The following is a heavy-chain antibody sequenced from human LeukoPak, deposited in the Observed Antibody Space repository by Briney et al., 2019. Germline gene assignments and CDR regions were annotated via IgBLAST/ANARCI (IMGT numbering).Heavy chain of an antibody. J-gene: IGHJ4*02. V-gene: IGHV3-7*01. CDR1: GFTFSNYW. CDR2: IKQDGSEK. D-gene: IGHD1-14*01. Sequence: GGSLRLSCAASGFTFSNYWMTWVRQAPGKGLEWGANIKQDGSEKYYVDSVKGRFTISRDNAKNSLYLQMNSLRAEDTAVYYCAKPTDYWGQGTLVTVSS. CDR3: AKPTDY.